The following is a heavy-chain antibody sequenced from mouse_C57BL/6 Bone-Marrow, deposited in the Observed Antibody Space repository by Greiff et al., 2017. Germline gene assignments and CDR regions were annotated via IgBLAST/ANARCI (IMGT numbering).Heavy chain of an antibody. CDR1: GYTFTSYW. Sequence: QVQLQQPGAELVMPGASVKLSCKASGYTFTSYWMHWVKQRPGQGLEWIGEIDPSDSYTNYNQKFKGKSTLTVDKSSSTAYMQLSSLTSEDSAVEYCVLYYCYDRGWYFDVWGTGTTVTVSS. CDR2: IDPSDSYT. CDR3: VLYYCYDRGWYFDV. D-gene: IGHD2-2*01. V-gene: IGHV1-69*01. J-gene: IGHJ1*03.